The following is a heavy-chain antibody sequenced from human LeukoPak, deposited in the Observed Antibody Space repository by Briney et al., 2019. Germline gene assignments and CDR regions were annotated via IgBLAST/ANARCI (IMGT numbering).Heavy chain of an antibody. CDR3: ARTFQAPSYGDSDSRTKYPYSMDV. D-gene: IGHD4-17*01. CDR2: IYTSGST. J-gene: IGHJ6*02. Sequence: SETPSLTCTVSGGSISSYYWSWIRQPAGKGLEWIGRIYTSGSTNYNPSLKSRVTISMDTSKNHFSLKLTSVTAADTAVYYCARTFQAPSYGDSDSRTKYPYSMDVWGQGTMVAVSS. CDR1: GGSISSYY. V-gene: IGHV4-4*07.